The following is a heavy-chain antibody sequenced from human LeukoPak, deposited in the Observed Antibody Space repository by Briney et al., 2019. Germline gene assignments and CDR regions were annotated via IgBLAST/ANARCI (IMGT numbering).Heavy chain of an antibody. J-gene: IGHJ4*01. D-gene: IGHD3-10*01. CDR3: TKSGHLGSYYTAYFDY. CDR1: GFIFSDNA. Sequence: PGGSLRLSCAASGFIFSDNAMHWVRQAPGKGLEWVSGISWNADTIGYADSVKGRFTIPRDSAKNTLYLQMNSLELEDTALYYCTKSGHLGSYYTAYFDYWGHGNLVTVSS. V-gene: IGHV3-9*01. CDR2: ISWNADTI.